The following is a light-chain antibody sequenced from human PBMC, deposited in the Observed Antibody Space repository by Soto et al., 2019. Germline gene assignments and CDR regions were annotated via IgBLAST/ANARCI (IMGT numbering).Light chain of an antibody. J-gene: IGKJ2*01. Sequence: DIQMTQSPSSLSASVGDRVTITCRASQNIKNYLNWYQQKPEKAPKVLIYVASSLQTGVPSRFSGTGSGTDFTLTISSLQPEDFATYYCQQSYSTPYTFGQGTKLEIK. CDR1: QNIKNY. CDR2: VAS. CDR3: QQSYSTPYT. V-gene: IGKV1-39*01.